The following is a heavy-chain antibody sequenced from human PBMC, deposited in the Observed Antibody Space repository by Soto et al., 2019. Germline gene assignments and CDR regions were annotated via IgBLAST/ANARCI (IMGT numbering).Heavy chain of an antibody. CDR3: ASARHIGP. CDR1: GFTFSSYW. V-gene: IGHV3-7*01. J-gene: IGHJ5*02. D-gene: IGHD2-21*01. CDR2: IKEDGSEK. Sequence: GGSLRLSCAASGFTFSSYWMSWVRQAPGKGLEWVANIKEDGSEKNYVDSVKGRFTISRDNAKTSLYLQMNSLRADDTAVYYCASARHIGPWGQGTLVTVSS.